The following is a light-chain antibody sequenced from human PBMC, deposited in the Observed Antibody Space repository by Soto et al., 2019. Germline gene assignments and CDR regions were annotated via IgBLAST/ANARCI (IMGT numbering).Light chain of an antibody. CDR3: SSYTSSTSVV. CDR1: SSDIGGYSH. V-gene: IGLV2-14*01. CDR2: EVS. J-gene: IGLJ3*02. Sequence: QSALTQPASVSGSPGQSITISCTGTSSDIGGYSHVSWYQQHPDKAPKLMIYEVSNRPSGVSNRFSGSKSGNTASLTISGLQAEDEAEYYCSSYTSSTSVVFGGGTKLTVL.